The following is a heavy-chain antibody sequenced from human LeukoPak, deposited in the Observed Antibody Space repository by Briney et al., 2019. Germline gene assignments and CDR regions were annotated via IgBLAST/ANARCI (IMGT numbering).Heavy chain of an antibody. CDR3: ARLVVGTDWYFDL. CDR1: GGSISSSSYY. J-gene: IGHJ2*01. Sequence: PSETLSLTCTVSGGSISSSSYYWGWIRQPPGKGLEWIGSIYYSGSTYYNPSLKSRVTISVDTSKNQFSLKLSSVTAAGTAVYYCARLVVGTDWYFDLWGRGTLVTVSS. CDR2: IYYSGST. V-gene: IGHV4-39*07. D-gene: IGHD3-22*01.